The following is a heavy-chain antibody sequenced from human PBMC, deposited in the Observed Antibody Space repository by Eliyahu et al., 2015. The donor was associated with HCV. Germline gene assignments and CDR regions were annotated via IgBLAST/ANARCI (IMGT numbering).Heavy chain of an antibody. CDR2: MSGSGGST. Sequence: EVQLXESGGGLVQPGGSLXLSCAASGFTFSSXAMTWVRQAPGKGLEWVSAMSGSGGSTYYADSVKGRFTISRDNSKNTLYLQMNSLRAEDTAVYYCAKVGGDLLLWFGELSYPDSFDYWGQGTLVTVSS. CDR3: AKVGGDLLLWFGELSYPDSFDY. CDR1: GFTFSSXA. D-gene: IGHD3-10*01. V-gene: IGHV3-23*01. J-gene: IGHJ4*02.